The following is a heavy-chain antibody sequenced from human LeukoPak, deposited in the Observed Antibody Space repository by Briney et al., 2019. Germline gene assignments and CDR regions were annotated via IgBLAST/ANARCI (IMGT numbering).Heavy chain of an antibody. CDR2: SSAYNGNT. J-gene: IGHJ6*03. CDR3: ARALYSSKVRGYYYYYYMDV. D-gene: IGHD6-13*01. Sequence: ASVKVSCKASGYTFTSYGISWVRQATGQGLEWMGWSSAYNGNTNYAQKLQGRVTMTTDTSTSTAYMELRSLRSDDTAVYYCARALYSSKVRGYYYYYYMDVWGKGTTVTVSS. V-gene: IGHV1-18*01. CDR1: GYTFTSYG.